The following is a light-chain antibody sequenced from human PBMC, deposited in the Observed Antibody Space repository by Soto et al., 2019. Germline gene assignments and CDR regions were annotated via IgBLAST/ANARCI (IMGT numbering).Light chain of an antibody. CDR3: GTWDSRLRVVV. CDR2: DND. J-gene: IGLJ2*01. CDR1: TSNIGSNT. V-gene: IGLV1-51*01. Sequence: QSVLTQPPSASGTPGQRVTISASGSTSNIGSNTVSWYQQLPGTAPKLLIYDNDERPSGIPDRFSGSKSGTSATLDITGLQTGDEGDYYCGTWDSRLRVVVFGGGTKLTVL.